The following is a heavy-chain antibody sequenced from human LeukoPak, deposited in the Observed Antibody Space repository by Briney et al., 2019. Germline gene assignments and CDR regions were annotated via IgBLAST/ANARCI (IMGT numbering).Heavy chain of an antibody. CDR2: IYYSGST. CDR3: ARSKRITIFGVVKWFDP. CDR1: GGSISSHY. Sequence: PSETLSLTCTVSGGSISSHYWSWIRQPPGKGLEWIGYIYYSGSTNYNPSLKSRVTISVDTSKNQFSLKLSSVTAADTAVYYCARSKRITIFGVVKWFDPWGQGTLVTVSS. V-gene: IGHV4-59*11. D-gene: IGHD3-3*01. J-gene: IGHJ5*02.